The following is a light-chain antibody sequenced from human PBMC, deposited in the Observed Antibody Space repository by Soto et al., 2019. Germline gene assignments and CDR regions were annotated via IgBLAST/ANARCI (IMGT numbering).Light chain of an antibody. V-gene: IGLV2-14*01. J-gene: IGLJ1*01. CDR3: SSYTSSSIYV. Sequence: QSALTQPPSASGSPGQSVTISCTGTSSDVGGYNFVSWYQQHPGKAPKLMIYEVSNRPSGVSNRFSGSKSGNTASLTISGLQAEDEADYYCSSYTSSSIYVFGTGTKVTVL. CDR2: EVS. CDR1: SSDVGGYNF.